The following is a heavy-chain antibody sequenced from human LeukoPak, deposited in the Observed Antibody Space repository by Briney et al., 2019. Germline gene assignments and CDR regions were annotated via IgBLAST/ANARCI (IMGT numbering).Heavy chain of an antibody. CDR1: GGSISSYY. V-gene: IGHV4-59*12. Sequence: SETLSLTCTVSGGSISSYYWSWIRQPPGKGLEWIGYIYYSGSTNYSPSLKSRVTMSVDKSKNQFSLKLYSVTAADTAVYYCANRNYYDSTGYFPYWGQGTLVTVSS. CDR3: ANRNYYDSTGYFPY. CDR2: IYYSGST. J-gene: IGHJ4*02. D-gene: IGHD3-22*01.